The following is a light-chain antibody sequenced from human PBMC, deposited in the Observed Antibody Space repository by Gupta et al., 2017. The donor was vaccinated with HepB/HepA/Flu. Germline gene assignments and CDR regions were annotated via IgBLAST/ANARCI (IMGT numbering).Light chain of an antibody. CDR1: SGHSSYA. V-gene: IGLV4-69*01. CDR3: QTWGTVV. J-gene: IGLJ2*01. CDR2: LNSDGSH. Sequence: QLVLTQSHSASASLGASVKLTCTLSSGHSSYAIAWHQQQPEKGPRYLMKLNSDGSHSKGDGIPDRFSGSSSGAERYLTISSLQSEDEADYYCQTWGTVVFGGGTKLTVL.